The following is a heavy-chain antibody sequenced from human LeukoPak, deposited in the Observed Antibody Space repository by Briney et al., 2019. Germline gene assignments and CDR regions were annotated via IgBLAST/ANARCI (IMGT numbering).Heavy chain of an antibody. CDR2: ISGTSSLI. J-gene: IGHJ4*02. D-gene: IGHD3-3*01. CDR3: VRDQFFSFDY. Sequence: GGSPRLSCAASGFTFSTYSMNWVRQAPGKGLEWVSYISGTSSLIYYADSVKGRFTISRDNAKNSLYLQMNSLRDEDTAVYYCVRDQFFSFDYWGQGTLVTVSS. V-gene: IGHV3-48*02. CDR1: GFTFSTYS.